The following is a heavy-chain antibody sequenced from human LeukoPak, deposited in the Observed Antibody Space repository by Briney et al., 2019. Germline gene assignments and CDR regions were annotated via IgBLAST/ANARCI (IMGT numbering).Heavy chain of an antibody. Sequence: GGSLRLSCAASGFTFSDYYMSCIRQAPGKGLEWVSYISTSGNTIYYADSVKGRFTISRDNAKISLYLQMNSLRAEDTAVYYCARSESSADPVVDWGQGTLVTVSS. CDR2: ISTSGNTI. CDR3: ARSESSADPVVD. D-gene: IGHD3-22*01. CDR1: GFTFSDYY. V-gene: IGHV3-11*01. J-gene: IGHJ4*02.